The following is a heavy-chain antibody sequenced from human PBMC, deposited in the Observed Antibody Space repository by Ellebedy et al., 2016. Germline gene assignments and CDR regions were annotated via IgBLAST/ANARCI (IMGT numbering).Heavy chain of an antibody. CDR3: ARHDRYCSGGSCYHDAFDI. CDR2: IYYSGST. D-gene: IGHD2-15*01. V-gene: IGHV4-59*08. J-gene: IGHJ3*02. CDR1: GGSISSYY. Sequence: SETLSLXCTVSGGSISSYYWSWIRQPPGKGLEWIGYIYYSGSTNYNPSLKSRVTISVDTSKNQFSLKLSSVTAADTAVYYCARHDRYCSGGSCYHDAFDIWGQGTMVTVSS.